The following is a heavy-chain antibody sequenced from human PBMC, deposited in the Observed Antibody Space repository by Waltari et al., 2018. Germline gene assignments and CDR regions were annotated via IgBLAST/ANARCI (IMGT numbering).Heavy chain of an antibody. J-gene: IGHJ4*02. CDR3: ATGRSRLLLWRWYFDY. CDR2: IIPILGIA. D-gene: IGHD3-3*01. V-gene: IGHV1-69*04. CDR1: GGTFSSYA. Sequence: QVQLVQSGAEVKKPGSSVKVSCKASGGTFSSYAISWVRQAPGQGLEWMGGIIPILGIANYAQKFQGRVTMTEDTSTDTAYMELSSLRSEDTAVYYCATGRSRLLLWRWYFDYWGQGTLVTVSS.